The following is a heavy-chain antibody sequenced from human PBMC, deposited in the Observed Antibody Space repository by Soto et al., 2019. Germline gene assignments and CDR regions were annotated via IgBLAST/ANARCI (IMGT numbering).Heavy chain of an antibody. CDR1: GFTFTSSA. CDR3: AAGLYYYDSSGYSPHDAFDI. V-gene: IGHV1-58*01. CDR2: IVVGSGNT. J-gene: IGHJ3*02. Sequence: SVKVSCKASGFTFTSSAVQWVRQARGQRLEWIGWIVVGSGNTNYAQRFQERVTITRDMSTSTAYMELSSLRSEDTAVYYCAAGLYYYDSSGYSPHDAFDIWGQGTMVTVS. D-gene: IGHD3-22*01.